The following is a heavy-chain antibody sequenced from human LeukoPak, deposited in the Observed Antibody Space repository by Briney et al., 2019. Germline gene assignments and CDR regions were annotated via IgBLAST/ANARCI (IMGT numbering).Heavy chain of an antibody. J-gene: IGHJ4*02. CDR3: VRVNEVYCSSTSCHFDY. CDR1: GFTLSDHA. V-gene: IGHV3-30*09. Sequence: GESLRLSCAASGFTLSDHAMHWVRQTPDKGLEWLAVISSDGSLTNYAESLKARFAISRDNSKNTLYLQMNSLRREDTAVYYCVRVNEVYCSSTSCHFDYWGQGTLDTVSS. CDR2: ISSDGSLT. D-gene: IGHD2-2*01.